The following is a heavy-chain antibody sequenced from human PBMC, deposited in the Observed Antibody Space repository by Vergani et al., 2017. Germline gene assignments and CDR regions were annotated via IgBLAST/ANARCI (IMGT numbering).Heavy chain of an antibody. Sequence: QVQLQESGPGLVKPSQTLSLTCTVSGGSISSGSYYWRWIRQPAGKGLEWIGRIYTSGSTNYNPSLKSRVTISVDTSKNQFSLKLSSVTAADTAVYYCARDLKGYYYYGMDVWGQGTTVTVSS. CDR1: GGSISSGSYY. CDR2: IYTSGST. V-gene: IGHV4-61*02. J-gene: IGHJ6*02. CDR3: ARDLKGYYYYGMDV.